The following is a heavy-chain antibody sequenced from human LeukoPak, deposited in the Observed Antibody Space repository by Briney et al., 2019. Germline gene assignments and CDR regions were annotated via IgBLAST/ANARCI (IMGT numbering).Heavy chain of an antibody. CDR1: GYTFTGYY. CDR3: ARNPSYYDSSGYYFWDYYYGMDV. J-gene: IGHJ6*02. CDR2: INPNSGGT. D-gene: IGHD3-22*01. V-gene: IGHV1-2*02. Sequence: ASVKVSCKASGYTFTGYYMHWVRQAPGQGLEWMGWINPNSGGTNYAQKFQGRVTMTRGTSISTAYMELSRLRSDGTAVYYCARNPSYYDSSGYYFWDYYYGMDVWGQGTTVTVSS.